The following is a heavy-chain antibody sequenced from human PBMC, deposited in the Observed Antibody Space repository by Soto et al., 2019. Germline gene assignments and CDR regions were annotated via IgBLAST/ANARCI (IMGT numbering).Heavy chain of an antibody. CDR1: GNTLTSFY. J-gene: IGHJ4*02. CDR3: ARPPGYVTDWYYFDT. D-gene: IGHD3-9*01. Sequence: GASVKVSCKTSGNTLTSFYIHWVGLAPGQGLEWVGRLSPTTGGTNYAQHFQGRVTVTWDMSTFTAYMELSSLIYEDTAVYYCARPPGYVTDWYYFDTWGQGTQVTVSS. V-gene: IGHV1-2*02. CDR2: LSPTTGGT.